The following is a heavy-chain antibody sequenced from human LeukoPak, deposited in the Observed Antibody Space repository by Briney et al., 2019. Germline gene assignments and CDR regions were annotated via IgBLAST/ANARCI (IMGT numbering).Heavy chain of an antibody. CDR1: GYTFTGYY. J-gene: IGHJ4*02. CDR3: SRGRADGYSGYDFGDY. Sequence: GASVKVSCKASGYTFTGYYMHWVRQAPGQGLEWMGWSNPNSGGTDYAQKFQGRVTMARDTSISTAYMELSSLTSDDTAVYYCSRGRADGYSGYDFGDYWGQGTLVTVSS. D-gene: IGHD5-12*01. CDR2: SNPNSGGT. V-gene: IGHV1-2*02.